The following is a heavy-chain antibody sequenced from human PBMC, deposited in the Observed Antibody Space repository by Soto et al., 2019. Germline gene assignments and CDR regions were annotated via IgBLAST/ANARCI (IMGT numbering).Heavy chain of an antibody. V-gene: IGHV4-30-4*01. CDR2: IYYSGST. D-gene: IGHD3-22*01. Sequence: QVQLQESGPGLVKPSQTLSLTCTVSGGSISSGDYYWNWIRQPPGKGLEWIGYIYYSGSTYYNPSLKGRVTISVDTSKNQFSLKLSSVTAADTAVYYCARDSYDSSGSSGYSFDYWGQGTLVTVSS. CDR1: GGSISSGDYY. J-gene: IGHJ4*02. CDR3: ARDSYDSSGSSGYSFDY.